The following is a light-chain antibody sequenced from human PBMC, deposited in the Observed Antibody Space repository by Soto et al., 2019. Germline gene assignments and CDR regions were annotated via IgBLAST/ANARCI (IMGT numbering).Light chain of an antibody. CDR3: SSYTSSSTLNYV. V-gene: IGLV2-14*01. Sequence: QSALTQPASVSGSPGQSITISCTGTSSDVGGYNYVSWYQQHPGKAPKLMIYDVSNRPSGVSNRFSGSKSGNTASLTISGLQAEDEDDYYYSSYTSSSTLNYVFGTGTKLTVL. J-gene: IGLJ1*01. CDR2: DVS. CDR1: SSDVGGYNY.